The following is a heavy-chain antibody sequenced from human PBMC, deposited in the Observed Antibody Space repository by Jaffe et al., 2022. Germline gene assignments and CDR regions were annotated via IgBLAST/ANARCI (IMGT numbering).Heavy chain of an antibody. CDR2: IIPIFGTA. V-gene: IGHV1-69*01. J-gene: IGHJ5*02. Sequence: QVQLVQSGAEVKKPGSSVKVSCKASGGTFSSYAISWVRQAPGQGLEWMGGIIPIFGTANYAQKFQGRVTITADESTSTAYMELSSLRSEDTAVYYCASGGYYDFWSGYYRREEGRGVEHRNWFDPWGQGTLVTVSS. CDR3: ASGGYYDFWSGYYRREEGRGVEHRNWFDP. D-gene: IGHD3-3*01. CDR1: GGTFSSYA.